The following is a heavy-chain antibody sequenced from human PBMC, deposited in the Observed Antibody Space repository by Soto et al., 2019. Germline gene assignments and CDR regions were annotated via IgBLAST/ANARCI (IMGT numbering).Heavy chain of an antibody. J-gene: IGHJ5*02. CDR3: ASANRDDVPVDWFDP. CDR2: IYYSGST. CDR1: GGSISSSSYY. D-gene: IGHD1-1*01. V-gene: IGHV4-39*01. Sequence: SETLYLTCTVSGGSISSSSYYWGWIRQPPGKGLEWIGSIYYSGSTYYNPSLKSRVTISVDTSKNQFSLKLSSVTAADTAVYYCASANRDDVPVDWFDPWGQGTLVTVSS.